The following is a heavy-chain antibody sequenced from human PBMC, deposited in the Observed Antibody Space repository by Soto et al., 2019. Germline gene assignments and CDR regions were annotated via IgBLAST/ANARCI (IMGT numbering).Heavy chain of an antibody. Sequence: EEQLLESGGGLVQPGGSLRLSCAASGLTFSRYAMSWVRQAPGKGLEWVSIINPSGDITYYGDSVKGRFTLSRDNSKNTLSLQMNSLRAEDTAVYYCAKSLRPSALTPSYFDYRGQGTLVTVSS. CDR1: GLTFSRYA. CDR3: AKSLRPSALTPSYFDY. J-gene: IGHJ4*02. CDR2: INPSGDIT. D-gene: IGHD3-9*01. V-gene: IGHV3-23*01.